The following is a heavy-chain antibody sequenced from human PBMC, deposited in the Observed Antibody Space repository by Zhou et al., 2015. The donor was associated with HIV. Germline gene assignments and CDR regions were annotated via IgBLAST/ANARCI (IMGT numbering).Heavy chain of an antibody. CDR1: GGTFSSYA. J-gene: IGHJ4*02. CDR2: IIPIFGTA. V-gene: IGHV1-69*01. CDR3: ARSYCSGGSCSNLGPYGY. Sequence: QVQLVQSGAEVKKPGSSVKVSCKASGGTFSSYAISWVRQAPGQGLEWMGGIIPIFGTANYAQKFQGRVTITADESTSTAYMELSSLRSEDTAVYYCARSYCSGGSCSNLGPYGYWGQGTLVTVSS. D-gene: IGHD2-15*01.